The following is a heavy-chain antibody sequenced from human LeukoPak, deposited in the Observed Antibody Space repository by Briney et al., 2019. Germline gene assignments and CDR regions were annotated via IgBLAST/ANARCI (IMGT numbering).Heavy chain of an antibody. J-gene: IGHJ4*02. CDR1: GFTLSSYW. D-gene: IGHD6-19*01. V-gene: IGHV3-7*05. CDR3: ARVKWLPQFAIDY. CDR2: IKQDGSEK. Sequence: GGSQRLSCAASGFTLSSYWMSWVRQAPGKGLEWVANIKQDGSEKYYVDSVKGRFTISRDNAENSLYLQMNSLRAEDTAVYYCARVKWLPQFAIDYWGQGTLVTVSS.